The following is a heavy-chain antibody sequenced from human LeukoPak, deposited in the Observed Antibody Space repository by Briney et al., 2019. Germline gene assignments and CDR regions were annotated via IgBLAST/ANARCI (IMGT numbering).Heavy chain of an antibody. CDR3: ASDPELTYYYDSSGVFFGY. V-gene: IGHV3-7*01. Sequence: PGGSLTLSCAASGFTFSGYWMSWLRQAPGKGLEWVANIKQDGGEKYYVDSVKGRFTISRDNAKNSLYLQMNSLRAEDTAVYYCASDPELTYYYDSSGVFFGYWGQGTLVTVSS. CDR2: IKQDGGEK. CDR1: GFTFSGYW. D-gene: IGHD3-22*01. J-gene: IGHJ4*02.